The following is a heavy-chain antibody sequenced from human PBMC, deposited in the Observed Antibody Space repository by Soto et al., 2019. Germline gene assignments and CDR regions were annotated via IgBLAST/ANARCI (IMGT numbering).Heavy chain of an antibody. J-gene: IGHJ4*02. CDR2: ISGYNDRT. CDR3: ARDLKTWIEIFDY. CDR1: GYTFTAYG. V-gene: IGHV1-18*04. D-gene: IGHD5-18*01. Sequence: QVQLVQSGPEVKRPGASVKVSCKTSGYTFTAYGISWVRQAPGQGLEWVGWISGYNDRTNYAQRLQGRVTVTTDTSTTTAYMELSSLRSDDTAVYYCARDLKTWIEIFDYWGQGTLVTVSS.